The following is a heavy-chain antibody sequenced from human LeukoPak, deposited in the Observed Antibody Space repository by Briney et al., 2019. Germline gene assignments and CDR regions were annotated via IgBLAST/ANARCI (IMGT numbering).Heavy chain of an antibody. J-gene: IGHJ4*02. V-gene: IGHV1-2*06. CDR3: AVVDPTGKFDY. CDR1: GYTFTGYY. Sequence: ASVKVSCEASGYTFTGYYMHWVRQAPGQGLEWMGRINPNSGGTNYAQKFQGRVTMTRDTSISTAYMELSRLRSDDTAVYYCAVVDPTGKFDYWGQGTLVTVSS. D-gene: IGHD1-14*01. CDR2: INPNSGGT.